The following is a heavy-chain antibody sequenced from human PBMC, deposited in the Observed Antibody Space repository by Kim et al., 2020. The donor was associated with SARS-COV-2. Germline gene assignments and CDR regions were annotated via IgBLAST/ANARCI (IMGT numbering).Heavy chain of an antibody. Sequence: SVKGRFTISRDNSKNTLYLQMNSLRAEDTAVYYCARGLNLLNYYYYGMDVWGQGTTVTVSS. V-gene: IGHV3-30*07. CDR3: ARGLNLLNYYYYGMDV. J-gene: IGHJ6*02. D-gene: IGHD2-15*01.